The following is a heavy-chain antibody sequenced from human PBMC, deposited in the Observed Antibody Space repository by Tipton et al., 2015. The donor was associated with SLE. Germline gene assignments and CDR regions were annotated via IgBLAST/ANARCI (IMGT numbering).Heavy chain of an antibody. CDR3: ARDRSRGYGSFDY. D-gene: IGHD5-12*01. V-gene: IGHV4-31*03. Sequence: TLSLTCTVSGGSVSSVGYYWSWIRLQPGKGLEWIGYIYYIGSGSTSYNPSLKSRLTISVDTSKNQFSLKLSSVTVADTAVYYCARDRSRGYGSFDYWGQGTLVTVSS. J-gene: IGHJ4*02. CDR2: IYYIGSGST. CDR1: GGSVSSVGYY.